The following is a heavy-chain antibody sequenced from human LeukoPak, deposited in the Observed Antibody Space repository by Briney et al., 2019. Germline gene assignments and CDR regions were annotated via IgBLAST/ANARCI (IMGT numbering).Heavy chain of an antibody. CDR1: GFTFSSYG. D-gene: IGHD3-22*01. J-gene: IGHJ4*02. CDR2: IRYDGSNK. Sequence: PGGSLRLSCAASGFTFSSYGMHWVRQAPGKGLEWVTFIRYDGSNKYYADSVKGRFTISRDNSKNTLYLQMNSLRAEDTAVYYCAKLSGTYYYDSSGYYYFDYWGQGTLVTVSS. CDR3: AKLSGTYYYDSSGYYYFDY. V-gene: IGHV3-30*02.